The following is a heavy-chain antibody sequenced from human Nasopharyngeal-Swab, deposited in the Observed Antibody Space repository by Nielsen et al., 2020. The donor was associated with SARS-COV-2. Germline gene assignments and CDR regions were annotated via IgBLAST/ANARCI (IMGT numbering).Heavy chain of an antibody. D-gene: IGHD3-16*02. CDR1: GGSISSDNYF. Sequence: SETLSLTCTVSGGSISSDNYFWSWICQRPGKGLEWIGYIHYTGKTYYNPSLESRLTISLDTSRNQFSLMLRSVTAADTAVYYCAREVINQAVSDAFDFWGQGTMVTVSS. CDR2: IHYTGKT. J-gene: IGHJ3*01. CDR3: AREVINQAVSDAFDF. V-gene: IGHV4-31*03.